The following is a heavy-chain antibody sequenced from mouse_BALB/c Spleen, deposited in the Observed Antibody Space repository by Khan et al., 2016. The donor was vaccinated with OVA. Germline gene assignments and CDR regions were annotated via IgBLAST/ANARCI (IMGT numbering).Heavy chain of an antibody. CDR3: AMGRTY. CDR1: GYSITSDYA. D-gene: IGHD4-1*01. Sequence: EVQLQESGPGLVKPSQSLSLTCTVTGYSITSDYAWNWIRQFPGNKLEWMGYITYSGCTSHNPSLKSRISITRDTSKNQFFLQLNSVTTEDTATYYCAMGRTYWGQGTLVTVSA. J-gene: IGHJ3*01. CDR2: ITYSGCT. V-gene: IGHV3-2*02.